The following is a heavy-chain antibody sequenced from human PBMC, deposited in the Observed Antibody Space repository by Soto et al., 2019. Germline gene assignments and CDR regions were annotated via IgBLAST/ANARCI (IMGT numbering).Heavy chain of an antibody. CDR3: AREGLYGSIQDNTFDI. CDR2: MNPNSGNT. V-gene: IGHV1-8*01. CDR1: GYTFNRHD. J-gene: IGHJ3*02. Sequence: QVQLVQSRAEVKRSGASVRISCKASGYTFNRHDINWVRQATGQGPEWIGWMNPNSGNTGYAQKFQGRVTMTRDSSITTAYMDLSSLTSEDTAIYYCAREGLYGSIQDNTFDIWGQGTMVSVSS. D-gene: IGHD6-19*01.